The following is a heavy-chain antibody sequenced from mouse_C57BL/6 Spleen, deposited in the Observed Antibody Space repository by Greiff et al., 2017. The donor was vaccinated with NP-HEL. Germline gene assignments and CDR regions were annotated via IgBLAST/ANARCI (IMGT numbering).Heavy chain of an antibody. D-gene: IGHD2-2*01. CDR2: IDPSDSYT. CDR3: ARGLVWYFDV. J-gene: IGHJ1*03. CDR1: GYTFTSYW. V-gene: IGHV1-69*01. Sequence: VQLQQPGAELVRPGSSVKLSCKASGYTFTSYWMHWVKQRPGQGLEWIGEIDPSDSYTNYNQKFKGKSTLTVDKSSSTAYMQLSSLTSEDSAVYYCARGLVWYFDVWGTGTTVTVSS.